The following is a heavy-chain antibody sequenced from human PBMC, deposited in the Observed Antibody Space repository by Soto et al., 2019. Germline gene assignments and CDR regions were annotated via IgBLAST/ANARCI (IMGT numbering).Heavy chain of an antibody. CDR1: GGTFSSYT. CDR3: ARTXXSGYEYYFDY. D-gene: IGHD3-22*01. Sequence: QVQLVQSGAEVKKPGSSVKVSCKASGGTFSSYTISWVRQAPGQGLEWMGRIIPILGIANYAQKFQGRVTITADKSTSTAYMELSSLRSEDTAVYYXARTXXSGYEYYFDYWGQGTLVTVSS. CDR2: IIPILGIA. J-gene: IGHJ4*02. V-gene: IGHV1-69*02.